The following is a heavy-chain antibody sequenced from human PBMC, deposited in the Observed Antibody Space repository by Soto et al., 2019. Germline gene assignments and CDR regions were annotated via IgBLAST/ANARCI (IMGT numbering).Heavy chain of an antibody. J-gene: IGHJ6*02. CDR3: ASGKVGASSFYGMDV. Sequence: QVQLVQSGAEVKKPGASVKVSCKASGYTFTGYYMHWVRQAPGQGLEWMGWINPNSGGTNYAQKFQGWVTMTRDTSISPAYMGLSRLRSDDRAVYYCASGKVGASSFYGMDVGGQGTTVTVSS. D-gene: IGHD1-26*01. CDR1: GYTFTGYY. V-gene: IGHV1-2*04. CDR2: INPNSGGT.